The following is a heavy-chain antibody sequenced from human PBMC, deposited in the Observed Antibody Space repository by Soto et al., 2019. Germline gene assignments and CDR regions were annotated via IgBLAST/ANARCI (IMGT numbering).Heavy chain of an antibody. Sequence: PSETLSLTCGVYGGSFSGYYWSWIRQPPGKGLEWIGEINHSGSTNYNPSLKSRVTISVDTSKNQFSLKLSSVTAADTAVYYCARGGSGWLRYYYYYGMDVWGQGTTVT. V-gene: IGHV4-34*01. CDR2: INHSGST. CDR3: ARGGSGWLRYYYYYGMDV. CDR1: GGSFSGYY. D-gene: IGHD6-19*01. J-gene: IGHJ6*02.